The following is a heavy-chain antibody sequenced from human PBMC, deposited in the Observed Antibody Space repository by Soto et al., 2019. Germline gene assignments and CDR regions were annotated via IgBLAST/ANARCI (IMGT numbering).Heavy chain of an antibody. D-gene: IGHD3-22*01. CDR3: AREYYYESSGYTPGGFYYYYDMDV. V-gene: IGHV3-33*01. Sequence: QVQLVEAGGGLVQPGRSLSLSCAASGFTFSSYGMHWVRQSPGKGLEWVAVIWYDGSNKSYADSVKGRFTISRDNSKNTLYLQMNSLRADDTAEYYCAREYYYESSGYTPGGFYYYYDMDVWVQGTTDTVSS. CDR2: IWYDGSNK. J-gene: IGHJ6*02. CDR1: GFTFSSYG.